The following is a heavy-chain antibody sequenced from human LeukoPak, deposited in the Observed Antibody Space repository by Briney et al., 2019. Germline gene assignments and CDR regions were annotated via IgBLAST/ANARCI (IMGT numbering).Heavy chain of an antibody. CDR1: GYTFTSYD. J-gene: IGHJ5*02. CDR3: ARGRSMWYYDSSGYYTTSSEYNWFDP. CDR2: MNPTSGNT. V-gene: IGHV1-8*03. Sequence: ASVKVSCKASGYTFTSYDVNWVRQATGQGLEWMGWMNPTSGNTAYAQRFQGRVTITINTSISTAYMVLSSLRSEDTAVYYCARGRSMWYYDSSGYYTTSSEYNWFDPWGQGTLVTVSS. D-gene: IGHD3-22*01.